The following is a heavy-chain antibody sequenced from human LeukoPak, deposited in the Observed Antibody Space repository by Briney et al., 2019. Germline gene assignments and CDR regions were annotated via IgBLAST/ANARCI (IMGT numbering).Heavy chain of an antibody. CDR2: IYSGGST. CDR3: AKAAAGTPYPNY. Sequence: PGGSLRLSCAASGFTVSSNYMSWVRQAPGKGLEWVSVIYSGGSTYYADSVKGRFTISRDNSKNTLYLQMNSLRAEDTAVYYCAKAAAGTPYPNYWGQGTLVTVSS. J-gene: IGHJ4*02. V-gene: IGHV3-53*01. D-gene: IGHD6-13*01. CDR1: GFTVSSNY.